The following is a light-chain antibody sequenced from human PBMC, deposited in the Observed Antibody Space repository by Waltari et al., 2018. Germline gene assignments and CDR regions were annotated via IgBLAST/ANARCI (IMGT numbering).Light chain of an antibody. V-gene: IGLV2-23*02. Sequence: QPALPLPAPVSDSPGQSVTISCTGTSSDVGNYTLFLCYQQHPGKAPKLMIYEVTKRPSGVSKRFSGSKSGNTASLTISGLQAEDEADYYCCSYAGSRTFVVFGGGTKVTVV. J-gene: IGLJ2*01. CDR3: CSYAGSRTFVV. CDR2: EVT. CDR1: SSDVGNYTL.